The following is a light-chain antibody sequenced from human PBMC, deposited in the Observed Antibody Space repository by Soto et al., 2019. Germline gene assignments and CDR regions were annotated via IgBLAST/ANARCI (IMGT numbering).Light chain of an antibody. Sequence: DIVLTQSPYSLAVSLVERATISCKSSQSVLDGSNNKNSLAWYQKKPGQPPKMLIYWASTRESGVPDRFSGSGSGTDFTLTISGLQSEYGAVYFCHQYNTSPQTVGRGTTVDIK. CDR3: HQYNTSPQT. J-gene: IGKJ1*01. V-gene: IGKV4-1*01. CDR1: QSVLDGSNNKNS. CDR2: WAS.